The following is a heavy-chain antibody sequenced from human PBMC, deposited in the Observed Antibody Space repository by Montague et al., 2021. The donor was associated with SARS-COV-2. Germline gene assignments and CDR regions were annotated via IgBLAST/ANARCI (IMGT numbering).Heavy chain of an antibody. D-gene: IGHD5-18*01. J-gene: IGHJ3*01. CDR1: GFIFSNYA. Sequence: SLRLSCAASGFIFSNYAIHWVRQAPGKGLEWVSGITYDGVNKYYADSVKGRFTISRDNAKNTLYLQMNSLRAEDTAVYYCAKDLDPVTAHDAYVFDFWGQGTLVTVSS. CDR2: ITYDGVNK. CDR3: AKDLDPVTAHDAYVFDF. V-gene: IGHV3-30*04.